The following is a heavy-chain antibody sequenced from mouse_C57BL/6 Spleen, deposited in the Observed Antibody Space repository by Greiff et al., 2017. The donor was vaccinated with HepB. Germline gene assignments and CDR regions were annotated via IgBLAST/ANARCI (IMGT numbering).Heavy chain of an antibody. D-gene: IGHD4-1*01. Sequence: QVQLQQPGAELVRPGPSVKLSCKASGYTFTSYWMHWVKQRPGQGLEWIGVIDPSDSYTNYNQKFKGKATLTVDTSSSTAYMQLSSLTSEDSAVYYCARKVTGTLFDYWGQGTTLTVSS. CDR2: IDPSDSYT. V-gene: IGHV1-59*01. CDR1: GYTFTSYW. CDR3: ARKVTGTLFDY. J-gene: IGHJ2*01.